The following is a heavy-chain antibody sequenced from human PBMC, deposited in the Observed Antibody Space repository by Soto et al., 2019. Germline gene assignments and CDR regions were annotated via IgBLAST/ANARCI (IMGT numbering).Heavy chain of an antibody. CDR1: GGPISSYY. CDR3: ARLGGSYAVPHFDY. Sequence: SETLSLTCTVSGGPISSYYWSWIRQSPGRGPEWIGYVYHSGTTNYNPSLESRVTMSLDTSKNQFSLKLNSVTAADTAVYYCARLGGSYAVPHFDYWGQGTLVTVSS. J-gene: IGHJ4*02. D-gene: IGHD1-26*01. V-gene: IGHV4-59*13. CDR2: VYHSGTT.